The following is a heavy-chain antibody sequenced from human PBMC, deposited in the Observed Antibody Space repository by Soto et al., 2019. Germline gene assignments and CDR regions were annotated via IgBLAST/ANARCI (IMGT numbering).Heavy chain of an antibody. CDR2: IIPIFGTA. D-gene: IGHD3-10*01. CDR3: ATTTDVLLWFGELSGDYYYGMDV. V-gene: IGHV1-69*13. J-gene: IGHJ6*02. Sequence: SVKVSCKASGGTFSSYAISWVRQAPGQGLEWMGGIIPIFGTANYAQKFQGRVTITADESTSTAYMELSSLRSEDTAVYYCATTTDVLLWFGELSGDYYYGMDVWGQGTTVTVSS. CDR1: GGTFSSYA.